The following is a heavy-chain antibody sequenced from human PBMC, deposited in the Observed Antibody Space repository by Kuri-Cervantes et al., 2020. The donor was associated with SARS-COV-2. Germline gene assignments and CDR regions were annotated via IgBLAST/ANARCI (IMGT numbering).Heavy chain of an antibody. D-gene: IGHD3-9*01. CDR3: AKAPNLSPTLFDH. CDR1: GFTFSSYW. Sequence: GESLKIHWAASGFTFSSYWMSWVRQAPGKGLGGVANIKKEGSEQNYVDSVKGRFTISTDNAKNSLYLQMNSLSAEATDVYYCAKAPNLSPTLFDHWGQGTLVTVSS. CDR2: IKKEGSEQ. V-gene: IGHV3-7*01. J-gene: IGHJ5*02.